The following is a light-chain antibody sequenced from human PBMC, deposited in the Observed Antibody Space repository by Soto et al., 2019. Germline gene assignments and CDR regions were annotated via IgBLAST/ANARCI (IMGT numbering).Light chain of an antibody. CDR2: EGT. CDR3: SSYTSGTTRV. CDR1: SSDIGRYKF. Sequence: QSALTQPASVSGSPGQSITISCTGTSSDIGRYKFVSWFQQHPGKAPKLMIFEGTNRPSGVSNRFSGSKSGNTASLTISGLQAEDEAIYFCSSYTSGTTRVFGGGTKLTVL. V-gene: IGLV2-14*01. J-gene: IGLJ3*02.